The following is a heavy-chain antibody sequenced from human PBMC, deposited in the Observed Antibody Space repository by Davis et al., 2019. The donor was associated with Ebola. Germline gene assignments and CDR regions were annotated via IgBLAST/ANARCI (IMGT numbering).Heavy chain of an antibody. D-gene: IGHD2-15*01. J-gene: IGHJ5*02. CDR2: INSVGSST. V-gene: IGHV3-74*01. CDR3: ARGNRYCSGDTCANWFDP. Sequence: GESLKISCAASGFIFSNYWMSWVRQAPGKGLVWVSRINSVGSSTSYADSVKGRFTISRDNAKNTLYLQMNSLRAEDTAVYYCARGNRYCSGDTCANWFDPWGQGTLVTVSS. CDR1: GFIFSNYW.